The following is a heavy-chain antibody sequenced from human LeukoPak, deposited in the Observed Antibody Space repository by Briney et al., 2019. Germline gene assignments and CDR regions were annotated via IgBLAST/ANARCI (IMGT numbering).Heavy chain of an antibody. V-gene: IGHV3-23*01. CDR1: GFTFSSYG. D-gene: IGHD5-24*01. CDR2: VSGSGGST. CDR3: AKDDAWLQFGD. Sequence: QSGGSLRLSCAASGFTFSSYGMSWVRQAPGKGLEWVSAVSGSGGSTYYADSVKGRFTISRDNSKGTVYLQMNSLRPEDTAVYYCAKDDAWLQFGDWGRGTLVTVSS. J-gene: IGHJ4*02.